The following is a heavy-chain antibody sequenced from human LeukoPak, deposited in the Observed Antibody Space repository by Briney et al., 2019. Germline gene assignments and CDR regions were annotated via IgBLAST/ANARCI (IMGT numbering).Heavy chain of an antibody. J-gene: IGHJ4*02. CDR3: ARDLSPVVRASPMGY. D-gene: IGHD3-10*01. CDR1: GFTFSDYY. V-gene: IGHV3-30*03. Sequence: RGSLILSCAASGFTFSDYYMSWIRQAPGKGLEWVALITYDGYYKYYSDSVKGRFTISSDTSKNTLYLQMNSLRDEDTAVYYCARDLSPVVRASPMGYWGQGTLVTVSS. CDR2: ITYDGYYK.